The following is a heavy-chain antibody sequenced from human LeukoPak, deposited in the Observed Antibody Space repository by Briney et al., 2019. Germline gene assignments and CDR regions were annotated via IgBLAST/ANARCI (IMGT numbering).Heavy chain of an antibody. V-gene: IGHV3-21*01. CDR1: GFTFSSYS. D-gene: IGHD4-17*01. CDR3: ARGVPSPYTVTPDWYYGMDV. J-gene: IGHJ6*02. CDR2: ISSSSSYI. Sequence: PGGSLRLSCAASGFTFSSYSMNWVRQAPGKGLEWVSSISSSSSYIYNADSVKGRFTISRDNAKNSLYLQMNSLRAEDTAVYYCARGVPSPYTVTPDWYYGMDVWGQGTTVTVSS.